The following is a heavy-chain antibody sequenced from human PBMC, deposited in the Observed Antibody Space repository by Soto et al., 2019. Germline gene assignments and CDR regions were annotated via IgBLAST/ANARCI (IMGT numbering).Heavy chain of an antibody. Sequence: SVKVSCKASGGTFSSYAISWVRQAPGQGLEWMGGIIPIFGTANYAQKFQGRVTITAGESTSTAYMELSSPRSEDTAVYYCARTSPYVWGSYRRDAFDIWGQGTMVTVSS. CDR1: GGTFSSYA. V-gene: IGHV1-69*13. CDR3: ARTSPYVWGSYRRDAFDI. CDR2: IIPIFGTA. J-gene: IGHJ3*02. D-gene: IGHD3-16*02.